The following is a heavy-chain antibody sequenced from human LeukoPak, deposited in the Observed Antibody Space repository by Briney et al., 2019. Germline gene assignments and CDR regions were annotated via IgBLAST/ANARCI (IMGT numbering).Heavy chain of an antibody. CDR1: GFTFSSYW. J-gene: IGHJ4*02. V-gene: IGHV3-74*01. CDR3: AKDQDSSGYPTNFDY. CDR2: INSDGSST. Sequence: GGSLRLSCAASGFTFSSYWMHWVRQAPGKGLVWVSRINSDGSSTSYADSVKGRFTISRDNAKNTLYLQMNSLRAEDTAVYYCAKDQDSSGYPTNFDYWGQGTLVTVSS. D-gene: IGHD6-19*01.